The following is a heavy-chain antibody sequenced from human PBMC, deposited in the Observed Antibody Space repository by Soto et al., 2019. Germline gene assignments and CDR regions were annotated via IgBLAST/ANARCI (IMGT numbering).Heavy chain of an antibody. CDR2: IIPIFGTA. D-gene: IGHD4-17*01. V-gene: IGHV1-69*12. CDR1: GGTFSSYA. Sequence: QVQLVQSGAEVKKPGSSVKVSCKASGGTFSSYAISWVRQAPGQGLEWMGGIIPIFGTATYAQKFQGRVTITADESTSTAYMELSSLRSEDTAVYYCARRGLRWDYYGMDVWGQGTTVTVSS. J-gene: IGHJ6*02. CDR3: ARRGLRWDYYGMDV.